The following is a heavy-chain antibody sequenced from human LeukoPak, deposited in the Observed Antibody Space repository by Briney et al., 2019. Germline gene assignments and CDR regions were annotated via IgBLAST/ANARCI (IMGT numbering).Heavy chain of an antibody. CDR1: GGTFSSYA. V-gene: IGHV1-69*04. D-gene: IGHD6-19*01. CDR3: ARGTAVADGELDY. J-gene: IGHJ4*02. CDR2: VIPILGIA. Sequence: GASVKVSCKASGGTFSSYAISWVRQAPGQGLEWMGRVIPILGIANYAQKFQGRVTITADKSTSTAYMELSSLRSEDTAGYYCARGTAVADGELDYWGQGTLVTVSS.